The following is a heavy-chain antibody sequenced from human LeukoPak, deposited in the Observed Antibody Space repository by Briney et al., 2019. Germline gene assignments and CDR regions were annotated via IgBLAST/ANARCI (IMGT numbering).Heavy chain of an antibody. CDR1: GGSFSGYY. V-gene: IGHV4-34*01. D-gene: IGHD1-14*01. J-gene: IGHJ5*02. Sequence: SETLSLTCAVYGGSFSGYYWSWIRQPPGKGLEWIGEINHSGSTNYNPSLKSRVTISVDTSKNQFSLKLSSVTAADTAVYYCARGSPTTNKGAYGWFDPWGQGTLVTVSS. CDR3: ARGSPTTNKGAYGWFDP. CDR2: INHSGST.